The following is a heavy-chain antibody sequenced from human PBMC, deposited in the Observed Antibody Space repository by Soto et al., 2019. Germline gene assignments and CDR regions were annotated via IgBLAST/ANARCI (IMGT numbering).Heavy chain of an antibody. Sequence: SVKVSCKASGGTFSSYAISWVRQAPGQGLEWMGGIIPIFGTANYAQKFQGRVTITADKSTSTAYMELSSLRSEDTAVYYCARVRYDFWSGYYSYYYGMDVWGQGTTVTVSS. V-gene: IGHV1-69*06. CDR1: GGTFSSYA. CDR2: IIPIFGTA. J-gene: IGHJ6*02. D-gene: IGHD3-3*01. CDR3: ARVRYDFWSGYYSYYYGMDV.